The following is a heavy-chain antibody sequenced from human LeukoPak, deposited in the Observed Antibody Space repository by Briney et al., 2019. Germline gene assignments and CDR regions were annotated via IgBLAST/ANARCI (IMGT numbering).Heavy chain of an antibody. CDR2: ISAYNGNT. J-gene: IGHJ4*02. D-gene: IGHD4-17*01. CDR3: ARGYGDYVEPHFDS. V-gene: IGHV1-18*01. Sequence: ASVKVSCQTSGYTFSSYGINWVRQAPGQGLEWMGWISAYNGNTNSAQKFQGRVTMTTDTSTSTAYMELRSLRYDDTAVYYCARGYGDYVEPHFDSWGQGTLVTVSS. CDR1: GYTFSSYG.